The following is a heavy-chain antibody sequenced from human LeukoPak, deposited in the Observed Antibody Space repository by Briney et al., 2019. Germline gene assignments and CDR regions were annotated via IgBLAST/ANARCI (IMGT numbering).Heavy chain of an antibody. Sequence: PGGSLRLSCAASGFTFNNAWMSWVRQAPGKGQEWVGRIKSETDGGTTDYAAPVKGRFTLSRDDSKNTLYLQMNSLKTEDTAVYYCATSKVESTSWFDSWGQGTLVTVSS. CDR2: IKSETDGGTT. CDR3: ATSKVESTSWFDS. J-gene: IGHJ5*01. D-gene: IGHD1-1*01. V-gene: IGHV3-15*01. CDR1: GFTFNNAW.